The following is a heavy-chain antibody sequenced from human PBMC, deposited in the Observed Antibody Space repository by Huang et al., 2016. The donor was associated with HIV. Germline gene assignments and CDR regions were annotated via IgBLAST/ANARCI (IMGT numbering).Heavy chain of an antibody. Sequence: DVKLLESGGGLVQPGGSLRLSCAASGFTFSSYAMWWVRQAEGKGLKWVGGMSGNGGNTYFADSVKGRFTISRDNSKNTLSLQMNSLRGEDTAVYYCVKEKTWHNSGWSDWGLGTLVTVSS. CDR3: VKEKTWHNSGWSD. CDR1: GFTFSSYA. D-gene: IGHD6-19*01. V-gene: IGHV3-23*01. CDR2: MSGNGGNT. J-gene: IGHJ4*02.